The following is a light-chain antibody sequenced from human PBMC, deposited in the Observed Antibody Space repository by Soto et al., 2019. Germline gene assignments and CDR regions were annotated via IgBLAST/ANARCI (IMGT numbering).Light chain of an antibody. J-gene: IGKJ5*01. CDR1: QSVSGD. CDR2: GAS. Sequence: EIILTQSTATLSLSPGERATLSCRASQSVSGDLAWYTNRTGQDPRLLIYGASTRAAVIPARFSAMVSWAEFTLTISRLEPEDFSVYYGQQYGSSPITFGQGTRLEIK. V-gene: IGKV3-20*01. CDR3: QQYGSSPIT.